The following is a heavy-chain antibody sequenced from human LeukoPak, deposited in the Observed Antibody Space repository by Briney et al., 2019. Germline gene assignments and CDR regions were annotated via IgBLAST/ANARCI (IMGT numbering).Heavy chain of an antibody. CDR3: ARDRVGATGISAFDI. J-gene: IGHJ3*02. Sequence: ASVKVSCKASGYTLTGYYMHWVRQAPGQGLEWMGWINPNSGGTNYAQKFQGRVTMTRDTSISTAYMELSRLRSDDTAVYYCARDRVGATGISAFDIWGQGTMVTVSS. CDR1: GYTLTGYY. V-gene: IGHV1-2*02. CDR2: INPNSGGT. D-gene: IGHD1-26*01.